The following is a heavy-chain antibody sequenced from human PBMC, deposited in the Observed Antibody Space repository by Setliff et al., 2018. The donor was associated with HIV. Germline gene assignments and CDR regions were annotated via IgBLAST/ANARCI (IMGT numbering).Heavy chain of an antibody. D-gene: IGHD3-16*01. CDR2: ISYDATRI. CDR3: ARERVGALDY. CDR1: GFTFSTFA. Sequence: GGSLRLSCVASGFTFSTFAMHWVRQAPGKGLEWVSVISYDATRISYADSVKGRFTISRDNAKNSLYLQMNSLRAEDTAVYYCARERVGALDYWGQGALVTVSS. J-gene: IGHJ4*02. V-gene: IGHV3-30*07.